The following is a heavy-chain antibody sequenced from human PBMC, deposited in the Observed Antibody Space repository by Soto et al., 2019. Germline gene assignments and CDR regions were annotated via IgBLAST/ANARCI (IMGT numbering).Heavy chain of an antibody. J-gene: IGHJ6*02. CDR3: ARNPDTNYYYGMDV. Sequence: QVQLVQSGAEVKKPGSSVKVSCKAAGGTFSSYAISGVRQAPGQGLEWMGGIIPIFGTANYAQKFQGRVTITADESTSTAYMELSRLRSEDTAVYYCARNPDTNYYYGMDVWGQGTTVTVSS. CDR2: IIPIFGTA. V-gene: IGHV1-69*12. CDR1: GGTFSSYA.